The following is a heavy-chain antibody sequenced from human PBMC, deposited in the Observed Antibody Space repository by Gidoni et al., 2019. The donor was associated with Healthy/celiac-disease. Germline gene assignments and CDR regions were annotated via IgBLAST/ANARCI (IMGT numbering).Heavy chain of an antibody. CDR3: ARDFIVGANVWFDP. J-gene: IGHJ5*02. D-gene: IGHD1-26*01. Sequence: EVQLVESGGGLVKPGGSLRLPRAASGFIFSSYSMNWVRQAPGKGLECVSSISSSSSYIYYADSVKGRFTISRDNAKNSLYLQMNSLRAEDTAVYYCARDFIVGANVWFDPWGQGTLVTVSS. V-gene: IGHV3-21*01. CDR2: ISSSSSYI. CDR1: GFIFSSYS.